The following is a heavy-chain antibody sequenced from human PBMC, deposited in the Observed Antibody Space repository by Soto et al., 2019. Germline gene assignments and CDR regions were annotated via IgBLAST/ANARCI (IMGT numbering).Heavy chain of an antibody. CDR3: ARARPTIFGVVIRDYYYYGMDV. CDR2: INHSGST. J-gene: IGHJ6*02. CDR1: GGSFSGYY. Sequence: SETLSLTCAVYGGSFSGYYWSWIRQPPGKGLEWIGEINHSGSTNYNPSLKSRVTISVDTSKNQFSLKLSSVTAADTAVYYCARARPTIFGVVIRDYYYYGMDVWGQGTTVTVS. D-gene: IGHD3-3*01. V-gene: IGHV4-34*01.